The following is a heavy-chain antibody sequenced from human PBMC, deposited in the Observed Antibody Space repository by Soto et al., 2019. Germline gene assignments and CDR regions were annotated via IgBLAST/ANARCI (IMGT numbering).Heavy chain of an antibody. Sequence: GGSLRLSCAASGFTFSSYGMHWVRQAPGKGLEWVAVIWYDGSNKYYADSVKGRFTISRDNSKNTLYLQMNSLRAEDTAVYYCSRSGEEPYDFWSGYPPYYFDYWGQGTLVTVSS. CDR2: IWYDGSNK. CDR1: GFTFSSYG. J-gene: IGHJ4*02. CDR3: SRSGEEPYDFWSGYPPYYFDY. V-gene: IGHV3-33*01. D-gene: IGHD3-3*01.